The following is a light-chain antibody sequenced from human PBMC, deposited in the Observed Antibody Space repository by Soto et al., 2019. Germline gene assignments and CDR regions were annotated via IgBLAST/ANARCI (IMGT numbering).Light chain of an antibody. J-gene: IGKJ3*01. CDR2: AAS. Sequence: DIQMTQSPSSLSASVEDRVTITCRASHGIGNSLAWYQQQPGKAPKLLIFAASTLQSGIPSRFSGSGSGTDFTLTISNLQPEDVATYYCQSYNSAPLTFGPGTKVDI. CDR1: HGIGNS. CDR3: QSYNSAPLT. V-gene: IGKV1-27*01.